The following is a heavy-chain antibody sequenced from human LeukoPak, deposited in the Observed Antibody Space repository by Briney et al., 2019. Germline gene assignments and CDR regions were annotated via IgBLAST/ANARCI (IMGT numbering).Heavy chain of an antibody. CDR1: GYTFTSYG. V-gene: IGHV1-18*01. CDR3: AITTAVAGHFDY. D-gene: IGHD6-19*01. Sequence: GASVKVSCKAFGYTFTSYGISWVRQAPGQGLEWMGGITTYNDNTNYAQKFQGRVTLTTDTSTRTAYMELRGLRSDDTAVYYCAITTAVAGHFDYWGQGTLVTVSP. J-gene: IGHJ4*02. CDR2: ITTYNDNT.